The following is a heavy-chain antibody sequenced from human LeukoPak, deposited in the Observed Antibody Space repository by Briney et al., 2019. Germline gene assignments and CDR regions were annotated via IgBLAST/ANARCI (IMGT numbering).Heavy chain of an antibody. D-gene: IGHD6-19*01. CDR3: ARVGSAGYSSGWYDYYYYMDV. CDR2: INDSGGST. J-gene: IGHJ6*03. CDR1: GFTFSSYA. Sequence: GGSLRLSCAASGFTFSSYAMSWVRQAPGKGLEWVSAINDSGGSTYYADSVKGRFTISRDNSKNTLYLQMNSLRAEDTAVYYCARVGSAGYSSGWYDYYYYMDVWGKGTTVTVSS. V-gene: IGHV3-23*01.